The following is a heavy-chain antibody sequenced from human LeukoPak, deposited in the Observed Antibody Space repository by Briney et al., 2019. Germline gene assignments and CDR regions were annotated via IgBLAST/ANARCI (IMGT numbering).Heavy chain of an antibody. V-gene: IGHV3-23*01. CDR3: AKGGKWDVTPFDY. D-gene: IGHD1-26*01. CDR2: VAGRTTST. Sequence: VSIVAGRTTSTFYAYSVKGRFTISRDNSKSTLHLQMSRLRGEDTAIYYCAKGGKWDVTPFDYWGQGTLVTVSS. J-gene: IGHJ4*02.